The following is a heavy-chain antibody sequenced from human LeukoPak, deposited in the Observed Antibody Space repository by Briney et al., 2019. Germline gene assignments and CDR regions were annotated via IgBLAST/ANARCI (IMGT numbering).Heavy chain of an antibody. CDR1: GGSISSGGYF. D-gene: IGHD2-15*01. CDR3: ARGVAATPYYFDY. V-gene: IGHV4-61*08. Sequence: PSETLSLTCTVSGGSISSGGYFWSWIRQPPGKGLEWVGYVYSTRSTNYHPSLKSRVAISIDTSTNQVSLQLSSVTAADTAVYYCARGVAATPYYFDYWGQGSLVTVSS. CDR2: VYSTRST. J-gene: IGHJ4*02.